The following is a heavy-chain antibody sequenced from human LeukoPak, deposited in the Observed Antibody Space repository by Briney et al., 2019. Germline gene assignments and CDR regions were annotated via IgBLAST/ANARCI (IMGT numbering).Heavy chain of an antibody. J-gene: IGHJ4*02. CDR1: GFTFSGSA. D-gene: IGHD4-17*01. CDR3: TSVTGDYEDY. CDR2: IRSKANSYAT. Sequence: GGSLKLSCAASGFTFSGSAMHWVRQASGKGLEWVGRIRSKANSYATAYAASVKGRFTISRDDSKNTAYLQMNSLKTEDTAVYYCTSVTGDYEDYWGQGTLVTVSS. V-gene: IGHV3-73*01.